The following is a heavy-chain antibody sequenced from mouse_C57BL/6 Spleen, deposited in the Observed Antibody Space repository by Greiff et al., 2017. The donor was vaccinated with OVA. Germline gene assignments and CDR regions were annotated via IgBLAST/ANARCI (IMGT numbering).Heavy chain of an antibody. CDR3: ARDQTGTDFDY. CDR2: ISDGGSYT. CDR1: GFTFSSYA. V-gene: IGHV5-4*01. Sequence: EVKLMESGGGLVKPGGSLKLSCAASGFTFSSYAMSWVRQTPEKRLEWVATISDGGSYTYYPDNVKGRFTISRDNAKNNLYLQMSHLKSEDTAMYYCARDQTGTDFDYWGQGTTLTVSS. D-gene: IGHD4-1*01. J-gene: IGHJ2*01.